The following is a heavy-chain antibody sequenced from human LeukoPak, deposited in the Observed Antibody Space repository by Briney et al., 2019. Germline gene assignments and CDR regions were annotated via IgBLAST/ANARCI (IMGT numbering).Heavy chain of an antibody. Sequence: PGRSLRLSCAASGFTFSSYGMHWVRQAPGKGLEWVAVISYDGSNKYYADSVKGRFTISRDNSKNTLYLQMNSLRAEDTAVYYCAKDWYSLDYWGQGTLVTVSS. CDR1: GFTFSSYG. CDR3: AKDWYSLDY. V-gene: IGHV3-30*18. D-gene: IGHD2-21*01. CDR2: ISYDGSNK. J-gene: IGHJ4*02.